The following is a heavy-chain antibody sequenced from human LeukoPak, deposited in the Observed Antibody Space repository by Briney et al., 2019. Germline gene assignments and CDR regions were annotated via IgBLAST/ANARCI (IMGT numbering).Heavy chain of an antibody. CDR1: GGSLSSSSYY. Sequence: SETLSLTCTVSGGSLSSSSYYWGWIRQPPGKGLEWVGSIYYSGSTYYNPSLKSRVTISVDTSKTQFSLTLSSVTAADTAVYYCARHYGGTHYYMDVWGKGTTVTVSS. CDR3: ARHYGGTHYYMDV. CDR2: IYYSGST. J-gene: IGHJ6*03. V-gene: IGHV4-39*01. D-gene: IGHD3-16*01.